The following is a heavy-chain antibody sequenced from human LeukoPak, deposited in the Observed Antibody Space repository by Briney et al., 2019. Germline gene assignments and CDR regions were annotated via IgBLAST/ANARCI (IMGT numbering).Heavy chain of an antibody. J-gene: IGHJ4*02. CDR1: GFTFSSYS. Sequence: GGSLRLSCAASGFTFSSYSMNWVRQAPGKGLEWVSSISSSSSYIYYADSVKGRFTISRDNAKNSLYLQMNSLRAEDTALYYCAKDSQWLVTSGGLDYWGQGTLVTVSS. CDR2: ISSSSSYI. CDR3: AKDSQWLVTSGGLDY. V-gene: IGHV3-21*04. D-gene: IGHD6-19*01.